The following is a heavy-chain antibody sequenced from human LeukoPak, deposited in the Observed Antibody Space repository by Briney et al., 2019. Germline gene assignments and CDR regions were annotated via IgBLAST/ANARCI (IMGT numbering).Heavy chain of an antibody. CDR1: GGSITSYY. V-gene: IGHV4-59*01. D-gene: IGHD3-3*01. CDR3: ARGGVLARRAFDI. Sequence: SETLSLTCTVSGGSITSYYWSWIRQPPGKGLEWIGYIYSSGGTNYNPSLKSRVTISVDTSKNQFSLKLTSVTAADTAVYYCARGGVLARRAFDIWGQGTMVTVSS. J-gene: IGHJ3*02. CDR2: IYSSGGT.